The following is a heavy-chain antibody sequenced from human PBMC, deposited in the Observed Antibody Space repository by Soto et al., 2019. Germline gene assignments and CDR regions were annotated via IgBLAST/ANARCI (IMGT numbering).Heavy chain of an antibody. V-gene: IGHV1-2*04. CDR1: GYTFTGYY. Sequence: ASVKVSCKASGYTFTGYYMHWVRQAPGQGLEWMGWINPNSGGTNYAQKFQGWVTMTRDTSISTAYMELSRLRSDDTAVYYCARDRQILFPESGMDVWGQGTTVTVSS. CDR3: ARDRQILFPESGMDV. J-gene: IGHJ6*02. CDR2: INPNSGGT. D-gene: IGHD2-21*01.